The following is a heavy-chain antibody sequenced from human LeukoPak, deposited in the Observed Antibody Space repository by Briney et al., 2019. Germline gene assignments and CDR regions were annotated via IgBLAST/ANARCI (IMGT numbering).Heavy chain of an antibody. D-gene: IGHD3-16*02. Sequence: PSETLSLTCTVSGGSISSSSYYWGWIRQPPGKGLEWIGEINHSGSTNYNPSLKSRVTISVDSSKNQFSLKLSSVTAADTAVYYCARARDYDYVWGSYHLIDPWGQGTLVTVSS. CDR1: GGSISSSSYY. J-gene: IGHJ5*02. V-gene: IGHV4-39*07. CDR3: ARARDYDYVWGSYHLIDP. CDR2: INHSGST.